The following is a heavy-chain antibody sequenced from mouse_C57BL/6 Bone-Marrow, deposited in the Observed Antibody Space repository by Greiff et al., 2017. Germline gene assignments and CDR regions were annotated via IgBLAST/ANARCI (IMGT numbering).Heavy chain of an antibody. J-gene: IGHJ3*01. CDR2: IYPGSGST. Sequence: VQLQQPGAELVKPGASVKMSCKASGYTFTSYCITWVEQRPGQGLEWIGDIYPGSGSTNYNEKFKSKATLTVDTASSTAYMQLSSLTSEDSAVYCYASEPPGFDYWGQGTLITVSA. D-gene: IGHD6-1*01. CDR3: ASEPPGFDY. V-gene: IGHV1-55*01. CDR1: GYTFTSYC.